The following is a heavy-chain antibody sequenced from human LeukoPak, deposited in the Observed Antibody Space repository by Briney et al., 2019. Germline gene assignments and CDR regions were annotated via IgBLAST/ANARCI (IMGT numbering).Heavy chain of an antibody. J-gene: IGHJ4*02. CDR2: INHSGST. CDR1: GGSFSGYY. D-gene: IGHD3-22*01. V-gene: IGHV4-34*01. Sequence: SETLSLTCAVYGGSFSGYYWGWIRQPPGKGLEWIGEINHSGSTNYNLSLKSRVTISVDTSKNQFSLKLSSVTAADTAVYYCARTNLYYYDSSGYILGYWGQGTLVTVSS. CDR3: ARTNLYYYDSSGYILGY.